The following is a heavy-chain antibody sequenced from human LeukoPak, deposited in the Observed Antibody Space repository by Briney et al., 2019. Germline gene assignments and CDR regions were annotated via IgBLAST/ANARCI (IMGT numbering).Heavy chain of an antibody. V-gene: IGHV4-59*01. J-gene: IGHJ4*02. CDR2: IYYSGST. CDR1: GGSISSYY. CDR3: ARVKQGPYDSSGYYPDY. Sequence: SETLSLTCTVSGGSISSYYWSWIRQPPGKGLEWIGYIYYSGSTNYNPSLKSRVTISVDTSKNQFSLKLSSVTAADTAVYYCARVKQGPYDSSGYYPDYWGQGTLVTVSS. D-gene: IGHD3-22*01.